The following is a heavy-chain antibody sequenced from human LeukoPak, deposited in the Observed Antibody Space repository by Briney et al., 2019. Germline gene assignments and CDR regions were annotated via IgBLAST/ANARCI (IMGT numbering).Heavy chain of an antibody. CDR3: ARDLGWELPYDAFDI. D-gene: IGHD1-26*01. J-gene: IGHJ3*02. Sequence: GGSLRLSCAASGFTFSSYWMSWVRQAPGKGLEWVANIKQDGSEKYYVDSVKGRFTISRDNAKNSLYLQMNSLRAEDTAVYYCARDLGWELPYDAFDIWGQGTMVTVSS. V-gene: IGHV3-7*01. CDR2: IKQDGSEK. CDR1: GFTFSSYW.